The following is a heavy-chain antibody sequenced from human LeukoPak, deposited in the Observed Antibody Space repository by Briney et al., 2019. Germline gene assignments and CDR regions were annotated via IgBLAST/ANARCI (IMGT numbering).Heavy chain of an antibody. CDR1: GFTFKKYA. D-gene: IGHD3-22*01. V-gene: IGHV3-64D*06. CDR2: INSNGGRT. Sequence: GGSLRLSCSASGFTFKKYAMHWVRQAPGKGLEYVSAINSNGGRTYYADSVKGRFAISRDNSKNTLFLQMSSLRVEDTAVYYCVKDLYYDNSGYYSGAFDYWGQGTLVTVSS. J-gene: IGHJ4*02. CDR3: VKDLYYDNSGYYSGAFDY.